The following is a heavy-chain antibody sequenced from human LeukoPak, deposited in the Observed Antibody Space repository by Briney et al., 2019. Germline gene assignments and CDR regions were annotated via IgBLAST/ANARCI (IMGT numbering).Heavy chain of an antibody. J-gene: IGHJ4*02. CDR2: INSDGSST. CDR3: ARDGTGAYSGYDPFDY. Sequence: PGGSLRLSCAASGFTFSRYWMHGVRQAPGQGLVWVSRINSDGSSTTYADSVKGRFTISRDHAKNTLYLQMNSLRAEDTAVYYCARDGTGAYSGYDPFDYWGQGTLVTVSS. V-gene: IGHV3-74*01. D-gene: IGHD5-12*01. CDR1: GFTFSRYW.